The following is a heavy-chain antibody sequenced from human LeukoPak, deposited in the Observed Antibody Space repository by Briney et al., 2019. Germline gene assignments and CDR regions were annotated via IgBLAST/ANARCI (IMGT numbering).Heavy chain of an antibody. Sequence: SQTLSLTCTVSGGSISSYYWSWIRQPPGKGLEWIGYIYYSGSTYYNPTLKSRVTISVDTSKNQFSLKLSSVTAADTAVYYCARAISSFYYGSGSYGPYFDYWGQGTLVTVSS. CDR3: ARAISSFYYGSGSYGPYFDY. J-gene: IGHJ4*02. V-gene: IGHV4-30-4*08. CDR1: GGSISSYY. CDR2: IYYSGST. D-gene: IGHD3-10*01.